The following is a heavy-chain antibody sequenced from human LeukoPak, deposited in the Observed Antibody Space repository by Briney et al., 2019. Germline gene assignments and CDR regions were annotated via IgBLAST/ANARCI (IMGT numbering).Heavy chain of an antibody. D-gene: IGHD6-13*01. J-gene: IGHJ4*02. CDR2: IYYSGST. V-gene: IGHV4-59*08. CDR1: GGSISSYY. Sequence: PSETLSLTCTVSGGSISSYYWSWIRQAPGKGLEWIGYIYYSGSTNYNPSLKSRVTISVDTSKNQFSLKLSSVTAADTAVYYCARFRRIAAAGTGGYYFDYWGQGTLVTVSS. CDR3: ARFRRIAAAGTGGYYFDY.